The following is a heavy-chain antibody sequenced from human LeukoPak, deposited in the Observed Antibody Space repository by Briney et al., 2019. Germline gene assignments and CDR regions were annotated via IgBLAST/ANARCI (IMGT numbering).Heavy chain of an antibody. D-gene: IGHD2-8*01. CDR3: ARGRVNYCTNGVCSSRWSFNYYYMDV. CDR1: GYTFTSYD. Sequence: ASVKVSCKASGYTFTSYDINWVRQATGQGLEWMGWISAQHGQTEYAPNSQDRVTMTTDTYTNTAYMELRSLRSDDTAVYYCARGRVNYCTNGVCSSRWSFNYYYMDVWGKGTTVTVSS. V-gene: IGHV1-18*01. CDR2: ISAQHGQT. J-gene: IGHJ6*03.